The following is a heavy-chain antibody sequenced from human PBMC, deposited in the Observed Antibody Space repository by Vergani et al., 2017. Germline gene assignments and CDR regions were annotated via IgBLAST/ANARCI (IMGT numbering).Heavy chain of an antibody. J-gene: IGHJ4*02. CDR1: GFTVSSNY. CDR2: IYSGGST. V-gene: IGHV3-53*01. Sequence: EVQLVESGGGLVQPGGSLRLSCAASGFTVSSNYMSWVRQAPGKGLEWVSVIYSGGSTYYADSVKGRFTISRDNSKNTLFLQMNSLRAGDTAVYYCAKDVLGDSSDLDSWGPGTLVTVSS. CDR3: AKDVLGDSSDLDS. D-gene: IGHD3-22*01.